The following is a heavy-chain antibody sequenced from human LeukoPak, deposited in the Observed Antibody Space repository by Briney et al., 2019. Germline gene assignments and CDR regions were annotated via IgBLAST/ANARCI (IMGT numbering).Heavy chain of an antibody. J-gene: IGHJ5*02. D-gene: IGHD3-9*01. CDR1: GYTFTSYD. CDR3: ARNYYDILTGYYRLDP. CDR2: MNPNSGNT. V-gene: IGHV1-8*01. Sequence: PWASVKVSCKASGYTFTSYDINWVRQATGQGLEWMGWMNPNSGNTGYAQKFQGRVTMTRNTSISTAYMELSSLRSEDTAVYYCARNYYDILTGYYRLDPWGQGTLVTVSS.